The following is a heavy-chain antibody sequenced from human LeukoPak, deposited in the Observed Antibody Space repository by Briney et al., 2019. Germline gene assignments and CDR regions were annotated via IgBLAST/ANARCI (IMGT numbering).Heavy chain of an antibody. D-gene: IGHD2-2*01. J-gene: IGHJ6*02. CDR2: ISGSGGST. V-gene: IGHV3-23*01. Sequence: PGGSLRLSCAASGFTFSSYAMSWVRQAPGKGLEWVSGISGSGGSTYYADSAKGRFTISRDNSKNTLYLQMNSLRAEDTAVYYCAKDLFASCSPGMDVWGQRTTATVSS. CDR1: GFTFSSYA. CDR3: AKDLFASCSPGMDV.